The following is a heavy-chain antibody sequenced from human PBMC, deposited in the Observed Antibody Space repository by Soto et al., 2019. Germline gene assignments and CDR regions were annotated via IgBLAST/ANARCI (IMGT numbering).Heavy chain of an antibody. V-gene: IGHV4-39*07. J-gene: IGHJ4*02. CDR1: GGPISSGDYY. D-gene: IGHD1-7*01. Sequence: SETLSLTCTVSGGPISSGDYYWSWIRQPPGTGLEWIGEINHSGSTNYNPSLKSRVTISVDTSKNQFSLKLTSVTAADTAVHYCARDKTTGLFDYWGQGTLVTVS. CDR2: INHSGST. CDR3: ARDKTTGLFDY.